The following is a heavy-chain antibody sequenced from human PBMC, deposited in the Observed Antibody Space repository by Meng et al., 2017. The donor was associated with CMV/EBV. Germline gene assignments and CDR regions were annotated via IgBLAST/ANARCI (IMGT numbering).Heavy chain of an antibody. CDR1: GGSISSSSYY. J-gene: IGHJ6*02. V-gene: IGHV4-39*07. Sequence: SETLSLTCTVSGGSISSSSYYWGWIRQPPGKGLEWIGSIYYSGSTYYNPSLKSRVTISVDTSKNQFSLKLSSVTAADTAVYYCARDCSSTTGGMDVWGQGTTVTVSS. D-gene: IGHD2-2*01. CDR2: IYYSGST. CDR3: ARDCSSTTGGMDV.